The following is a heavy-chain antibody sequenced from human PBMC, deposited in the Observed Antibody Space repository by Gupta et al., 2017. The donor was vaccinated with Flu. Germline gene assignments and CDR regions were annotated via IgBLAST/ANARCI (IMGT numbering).Heavy chain of an antibody. CDR2: TWYDGTNE. CDR1: GFTFSNYA. D-gene: IGHD3-10*02. J-gene: IGHJ1*01. Sequence: QVQLVESGGGVVQPGRSLRLSCAASGFTFSNYAMHWVRQAPGKGLEWVAVTWYDGTNEYYADSVKGRFTISRDNSKNTLYLQMNSLRPEDTAVYYCARDGTYYYVDAAYSEKYFLHWGQGTLVTVSS. CDR3: ARDGTYYYVDAAYSEKYFLH. V-gene: IGHV3-33*01.